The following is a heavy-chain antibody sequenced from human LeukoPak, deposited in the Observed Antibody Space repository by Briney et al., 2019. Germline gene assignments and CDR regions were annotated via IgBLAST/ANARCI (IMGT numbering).Heavy chain of an antibody. CDR1: GGSFSGYY. D-gene: IGHD3-10*01. CDR2: IYTSGST. CDR3: ARTRYYYNSRSYGAPYYFDY. J-gene: IGHJ4*02. Sequence: SETLSLTCAVYGGSFSGYYWSWIRQPAGKGLEWIGRIYTSGSTNYNPSLKSRVTISVDTSKNQFSLTLSSVTAADTAVYYCARTRYYYNSRSYGAPYYFDYWGQGTLVTVSS. V-gene: IGHV4-59*10.